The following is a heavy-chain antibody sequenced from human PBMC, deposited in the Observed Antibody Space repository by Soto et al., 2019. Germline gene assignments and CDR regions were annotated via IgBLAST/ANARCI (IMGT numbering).Heavy chain of an antibody. Sequence: ASVKVSCKVSGYTLTEVSMHWVRQAPGKGLEWMGGFDPEDGETIYAQKFQGRVTMTEDTSTDTAYMDLSSLRSEDTAVYYCATLGYYDILTGYWVTPGKYYFDYWGHGTLVTVPS. D-gene: IGHD3-9*01. CDR1: GYTLTEVS. J-gene: IGHJ4*01. CDR2: FDPEDGET. CDR3: ATLGYYDILTGYWVTPGKYYFDY. V-gene: IGHV1-24*01.